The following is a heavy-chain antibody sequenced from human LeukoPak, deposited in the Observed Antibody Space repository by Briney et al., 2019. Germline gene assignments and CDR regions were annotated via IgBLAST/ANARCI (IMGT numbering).Heavy chain of an antibody. V-gene: IGHV4-59*01. Sequence: SSETLSLTCTVSGGSISSYYWSWIRQPPGKGLEWIGYIHYTGSTNYNPSLKSRVTISVDTSKNQFSLKLNSMTVADTAVYYCARVWVIRGVISAFDIWGQGTMVTVSS. J-gene: IGHJ3*02. D-gene: IGHD3-10*01. CDR1: GGSISSYY. CDR2: IHYTGST. CDR3: ARVWVIRGVISAFDI.